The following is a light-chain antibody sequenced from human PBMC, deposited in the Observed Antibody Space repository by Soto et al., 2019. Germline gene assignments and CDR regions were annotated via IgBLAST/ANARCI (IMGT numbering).Light chain of an antibody. CDR2: EVT. J-gene: IGLJ1*01. CDR3: ASYRSANTLVV. CDR1: SRDIGNYNY. Sequence: QAVQSHPASVSWSPGQSIAISCTGTSRDIGNYNYVSWYQHHPGKAPKLMIYEVTSRPSGVSDRFSGSKSGMTASLTISGLQPEDEADYFCASYRSANTLVVFGTGTKVTVL. V-gene: IGLV2-14*01.